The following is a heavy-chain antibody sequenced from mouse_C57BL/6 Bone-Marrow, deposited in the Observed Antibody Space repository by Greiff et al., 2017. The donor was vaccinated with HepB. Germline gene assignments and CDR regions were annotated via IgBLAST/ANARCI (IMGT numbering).Heavy chain of an antibody. Sequence: EVKLVESGGDLVKPGGSLKLSCAASGFTFSSYGMSWVRQTPDKRLEWVATISSGGSYTYYPDSVKGRCTISRDNAKNTLYLQMSSLKSEDTAMYYCARRDYYGLDYWGQGTSVTVSS. CDR3: ARRDYYGLDY. J-gene: IGHJ4*01. V-gene: IGHV5-6*02. CDR2: ISSGGSYT. CDR1: GFTFSSYG.